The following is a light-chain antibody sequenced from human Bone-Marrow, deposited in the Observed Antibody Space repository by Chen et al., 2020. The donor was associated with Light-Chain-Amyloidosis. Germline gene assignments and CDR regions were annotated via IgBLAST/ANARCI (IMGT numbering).Light chain of an antibody. CDR1: QSLVHRDGKTY. CDR2: EVS. CDR3: MQSLQLPLT. Sequence: IVMTQTPLSLSVTPGQSASISCKSSQSLVHRDGKTYFYWYMQKSGQHPQLLIYEVSNRFSGVSDRFAGSGSGTGFTLIISRVETEDVGGYCSMQSLQLPLTFDGGTKVEIK. V-gene: IGKV2D-29*01. J-gene: IGKJ4*01.